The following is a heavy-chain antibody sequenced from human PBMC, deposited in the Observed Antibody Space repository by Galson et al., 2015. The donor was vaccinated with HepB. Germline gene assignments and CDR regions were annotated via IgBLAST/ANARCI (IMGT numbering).Heavy chain of an antibody. Sequence: SLRLSCAGSGFIFRTYWMHWVRQVPGKGLVWVSRIDNDGGITNYADAVKGRFTISRDNAKNTLYLQMNSLRVEDTAVYYCARDVGGRYSSWGQGTLGTVSS. V-gene: IGHV3-74*01. J-gene: IGHJ4*02. CDR3: ARDVGGRYSS. CDR1: GFIFRTYW. CDR2: IDNDGGIT. D-gene: IGHD1-26*01.